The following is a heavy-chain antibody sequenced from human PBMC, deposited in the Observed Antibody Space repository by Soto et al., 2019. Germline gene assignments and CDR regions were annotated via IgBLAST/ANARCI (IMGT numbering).Heavy chain of an antibody. V-gene: IGHV4-4*02. CDR1: GGSISSSNW. CDR2: IYHSGST. D-gene: IGHD1-26*01. CDR3: ARLAEISGYVDY. Sequence: SETLSLTCAVSGGSISSSNWWSWVRQPPGKGLEWIGEIYHSGSTNYNPSLKSRVTISVGKSKNQFSLKLSSVTAADTAVYYCARLAEISGYVDYWGQGTLVTVSS. J-gene: IGHJ4*02.